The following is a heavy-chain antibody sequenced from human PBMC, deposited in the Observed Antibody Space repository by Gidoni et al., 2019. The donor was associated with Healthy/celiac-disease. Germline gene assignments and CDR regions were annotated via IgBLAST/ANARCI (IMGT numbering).Heavy chain of an antibody. J-gene: IGHJ6*02. V-gene: IGHV3-30*01. CDR3: ARDKSRSGSWDYYYYYGMDV. CDR1: GFTFSRYA. CDR2: ISYDGSNK. D-gene: IGHD2-15*01. Sequence: QVQLVESGGGVVQPGRSLRHSCAASGFTFSRYAIHWVRQAPGKGLEWVAVISYDGSNKYYADSVKGRFTISRDNSKNTLYLQRNSLRAEDTAVYYCARDKSRSGSWDYYYYYGMDVWGQGTTVTVSS.